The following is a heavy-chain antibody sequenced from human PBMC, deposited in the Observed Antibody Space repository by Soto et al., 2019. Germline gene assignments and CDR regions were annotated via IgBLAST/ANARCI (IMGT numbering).Heavy chain of an antibody. CDR2: ISGSGGST. D-gene: IGHD6-6*01. Sequence: GGSLRLSCAASGFTFSSYAMNWVRQAPGKGLEWVSAISGSGGSTYYADSVKGRFTISRDNSENTLYLQMNSLRVEDTAVYYCAKDTGSRGSSYVKFFQRWGQGTRVTVSS. CDR3: AKDTGSRGSSYVKFFQR. J-gene: IGHJ1*01. CDR1: GFTFSSYA. V-gene: IGHV3-23*01.